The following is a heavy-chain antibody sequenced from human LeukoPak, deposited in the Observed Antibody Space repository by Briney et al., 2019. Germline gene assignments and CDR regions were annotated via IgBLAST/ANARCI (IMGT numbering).Heavy chain of an antibody. Sequence: GGSLRLSCAASGFTFDDYAMDWVRQAPGKGLEWVSLISWDGGSTYYADSVKGRFTISRDNSKNSLYLQMNSLRAEDTALYYCAKDYGYYYYMDVWGKGTTVTVSS. D-gene: IGHD4-17*01. CDR1: GFTFDDYA. CDR3: AKDYGYYYYMDV. CDR2: ISWDGGST. J-gene: IGHJ6*03. V-gene: IGHV3-43D*03.